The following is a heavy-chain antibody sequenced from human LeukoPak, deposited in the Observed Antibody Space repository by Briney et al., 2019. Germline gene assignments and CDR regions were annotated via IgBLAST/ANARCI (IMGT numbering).Heavy chain of an antibody. CDR1: GFTFSDYY. Sequence: PGGSLRLSCAASGFTFSDYYMSWIHQAPGKGLEWVSVIYSGGSTYYADSVKGRFTISRDNSKNTLYLQMNSLRAEDTAVYYCARDLSGVTGYTYGRGIDYWGQGTLVTVSS. V-gene: IGHV3-66*01. CDR3: ARDLSGVTGYTYGRGIDY. D-gene: IGHD5-18*01. J-gene: IGHJ4*02. CDR2: IYSGGST.